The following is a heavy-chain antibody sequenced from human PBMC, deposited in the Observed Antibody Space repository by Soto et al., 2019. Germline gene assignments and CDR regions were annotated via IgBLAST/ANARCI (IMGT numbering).Heavy chain of an antibody. CDR1: GFTFSSYA. J-gene: IGHJ4*02. Sequence: EVQLLESGGGLVQPGGSLRLSCAASGFTFSSYAMSCVRQAPGKGLEWVSAISGSGGSTCYADSVEGRFTISRDNSKNTLYLQMNSLRAEDTAVYYCAKDPPLRDSSGLIVYWGQGTLVTVSS. V-gene: IGHV3-23*01. D-gene: IGHD3-22*01. CDR3: AKDPPLRDSSGLIVY. CDR2: ISGSGGST.